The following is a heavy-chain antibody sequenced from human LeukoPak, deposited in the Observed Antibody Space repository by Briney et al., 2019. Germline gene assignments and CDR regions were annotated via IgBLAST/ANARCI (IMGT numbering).Heavy chain of an antibody. J-gene: IGHJ5*02. CDR3: ARGPYSNYIASWFDP. CDR1: GGSSSGYY. CDR2: INHSGST. V-gene: IGHV4-34*01. Sequence: KPSETLSLTCAVYGGSSSGYYWSWIRQPPGKGLEWIGEINHSGSTNYNPSLKSRVTISVDTSKNQFSLKLSSVTAADTAVYCCARGPYSNYIASWFDPWGQGTLVTVSS. D-gene: IGHD4-4*01.